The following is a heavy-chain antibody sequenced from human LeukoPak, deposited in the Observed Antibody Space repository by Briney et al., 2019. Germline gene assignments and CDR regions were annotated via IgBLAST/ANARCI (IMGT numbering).Heavy chain of an antibody. Sequence: GGSLRLSCAASEFTFSNYGMHWVRQAPGKGLEWVAFIQYDGSNKYYGNSVKGRFTISRDTSKNTLYLQMNSLRAEETAVYYCAKEHGSGSYFDYWGQGTLVTVSS. CDR3: AKEHGSGSYFDY. J-gene: IGHJ4*02. D-gene: IGHD3-10*01. CDR1: EFTFSNYG. V-gene: IGHV3-30*02. CDR2: IQYDGSNK.